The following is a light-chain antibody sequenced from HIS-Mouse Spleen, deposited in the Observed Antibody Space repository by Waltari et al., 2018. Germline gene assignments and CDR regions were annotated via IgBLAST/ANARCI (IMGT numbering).Light chain of an antibody. CDR3: YSTDSSGNHRV. Sequence: SYELTQPPSVSVSPGQTARITCSGDALPKKYAYWDQHKSGQAPVLVIYEDSKRPSGIPGGFSGSSSGTMATLTISGAQVEDEADYYCYSTDSSGNHRVFGGGTKLTVL. J-gene: IGLJ2*01. CDR2: EDS. CDR1: ALPKKY. V-gene: IGLV3-10*01.